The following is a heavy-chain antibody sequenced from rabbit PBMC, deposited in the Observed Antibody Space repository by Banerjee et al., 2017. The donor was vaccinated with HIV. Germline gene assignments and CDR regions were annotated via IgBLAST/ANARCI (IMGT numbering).Heavy chain of an antibody. Sequence: QEQLVESGGGLVQPEGSLTLTCKASGFTLSSYWMWWVRQAPGKGLEWIACIYAGSSTSTYYASWAKGRFTISKTSSTTVTLQMTSLTAADTATYFCARGAGSNWYQFNLWGPGTLVTVS. V-gene: IGHV1S45*01. CDR3: ARGAGSNWYQFNL. J-gene: IGHJ4*01. D-gene: IGHD4-2*01. CDR1: GFTLSSYW. CDR2: IYAGSSTST.